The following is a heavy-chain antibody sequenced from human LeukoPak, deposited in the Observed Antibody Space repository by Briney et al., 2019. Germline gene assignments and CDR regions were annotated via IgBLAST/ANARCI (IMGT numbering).Heavy chain of an antibody. V-gene: IGHV3-48*01. CDR1: GFTFSSYW. CDR2: ISSNSATM. Sequence: GGSLRLSCAASGFTFSSYWMSWVRQVPGKGLEWLSNISSNSATMYYADSVKGRFTISRDNAKNSLFLQMNSLRAEDTAVYYCARDTRSLMDLWGQGTTVTVSS. D-gene: IGHD3-16*02. J-gene: IGHJ6*02. CDR3: ARDTRSLMDL.